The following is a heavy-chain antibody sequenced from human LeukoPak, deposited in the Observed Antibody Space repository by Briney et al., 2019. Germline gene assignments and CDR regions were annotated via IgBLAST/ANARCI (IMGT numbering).Heavy chain of an antibody. V-gene: IGHV4-39*07. CDR2: IYYSGST. CDR3: ARDFMVRGVPIYYFDY. J-gene: IGHJ4*02. D-gene: IGHD3-10*01. CDR1: GGSISSSSYY. Sequence: PSETLSLTCTVSGGSISSSSYYWGWIRQPPGKGLEWIGSIYYSGSTYYNPSLKSRVTISVDTSKNQFSLKLSSVTAADTAVYYCARDFMVRGVPIYYFDYWGQGTLVTVSS.